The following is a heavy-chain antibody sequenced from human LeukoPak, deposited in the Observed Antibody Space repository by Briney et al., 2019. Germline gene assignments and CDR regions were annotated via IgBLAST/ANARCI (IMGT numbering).Heavy chain of an antibody. CDR3: TTDESSMIVVVPS. V-gene: IGHV3-15*01. CDR1: GFTFSNAW. CDR2: IKSKTDGWTT. D-gene: IGHD3-22*01. Sequence: TGGSLRLSCAASGFTFSNAWMSWVRQAPGKGLEWVGRIKSKTDGWTTDYAAPVKGRFTISRDDSKNTLYLQMNSLKTEDTAVYYCTTDESSMIVVVPSWGQGTLVTVSS. J-gene: IGHJ5*02.